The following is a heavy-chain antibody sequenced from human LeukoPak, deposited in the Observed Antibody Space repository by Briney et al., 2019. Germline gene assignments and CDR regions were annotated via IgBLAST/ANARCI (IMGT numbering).Heavy chain of an antibody. J-gene: IGHJ4*02. CDR1: SGSVTGYY. D-gene: IGHD4-17*01. V-gene: IGHV4-59*02. Sequence: SETLSLTCSVSSGSVTGYYWSWIRQPPGKGLEWIGYVFHSGSFNYNPSLKSRVTISVDTSKSHFSLNLNSVTAADTAVYYCAGYFGDSVGYFDYWGQGTLVTVSS. CDR2: VFHSGSF. CDR3: AGYFGDSVGYFDY.